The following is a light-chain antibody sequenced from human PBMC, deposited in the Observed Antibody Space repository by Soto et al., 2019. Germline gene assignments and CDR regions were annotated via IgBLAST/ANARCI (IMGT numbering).Light chain of an antibody. CDR2: LGS. CDR3: MQALQTPFT. V-gene: IGKV2-28*01. Sequence: DIVMTQSPLSLPVTPGEPAXISCRSSQSLLHSNGYNYLDWYLQKPGQSPQLLIYLGSNRASGVPDRFSGSGSGTDFTLKISRVEAEDVGVYYCMQALQTPFTFGPGTKVDIK. CDR1: QSLLHSNGYNY. J-gene: IGKJ3*01.